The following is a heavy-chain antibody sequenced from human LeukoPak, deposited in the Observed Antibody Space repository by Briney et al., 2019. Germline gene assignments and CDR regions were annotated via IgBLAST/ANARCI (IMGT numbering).Heavy chain of an antibody. CDR1: GGSISSSSYY. CDR2: IYYSGST. Sequence: SETLSLTCTVSGGSISSSSYYWGWIRQPPGKGLEWIGSIYYSGSTYYYPSLKSRVTISVDTSKNQFSLKLSSVTAADTAVYYCAGTYYYDSSGYSGTYHAFDIWGQGTMVTVSS. J-gene: IGHJ3*02. CDR3: AGTYYYDSSGYSGTYHAFDI. D-gene: IGHD3-22*01. V-gene: IGHV4-39*01.